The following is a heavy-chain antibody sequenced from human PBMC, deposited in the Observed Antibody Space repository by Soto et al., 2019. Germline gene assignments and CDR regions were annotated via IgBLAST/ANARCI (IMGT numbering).Heavy chain of an antibody. CDR2: IIPIFGTA. V-gene: IGHV1-69*01. J-gene: IGHJ2*01. CDR1: GGTFSSYA. Sequence: QVQLVQSGAEVKKPGSSVKVSCKASGGTFSSYAISWVRQAPGQGLEWMGGIIPIFGTANYAQKFQGRVTITADESMSTACMELSSLRSEDTAVYYCARGRFLQGGKVWNFDLWGRGTLVTVSS. D-gene: IGHD2-15*01. CDR3: ARGRFLQGGKVWNFDL.